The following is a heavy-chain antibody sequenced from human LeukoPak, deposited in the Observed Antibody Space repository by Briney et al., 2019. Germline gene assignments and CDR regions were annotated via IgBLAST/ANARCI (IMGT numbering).Heavy chain of an antibody. CDR3: ARVKASSTSWTFDQ. D-gene: IGHD2-2*01. CDR1: GGSTNSYY. CDR2: IYSSGST. Sequence: KPSETLFLTCSVSGGSTNSYYWSWIRQSGGKGLEWIGRIYSSGSTVYNPSLNSRLTMSIDTSKNQFSLTLKSVTATDTAVYYCARVKASSTSWTFDQWGQGALVTVSS. V-gene: IGHV4-4*07. J-gene: IGHJ4*02.